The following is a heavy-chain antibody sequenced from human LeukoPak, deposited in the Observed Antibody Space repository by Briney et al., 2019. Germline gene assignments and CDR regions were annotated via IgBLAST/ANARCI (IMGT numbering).Heavy chain of an antibody. CDR3: ATDLVREREFDY. D-gene: IGHD2-2*01. CDR2: FDPEDGET. V-gene: IGHV1-24*01. CDR1: GYTLTELS. J-gene: IGHJ4*02. Sequence: ASVTVSCKVSGYTLTELSMHWVRQAPGKGLEWMGGFDPEDGETIYAQKFQGRVTMTEDTSTDTAYMELSSLRSEDTAVYYCATDLVREREFDYWGQGTLVTVSS.